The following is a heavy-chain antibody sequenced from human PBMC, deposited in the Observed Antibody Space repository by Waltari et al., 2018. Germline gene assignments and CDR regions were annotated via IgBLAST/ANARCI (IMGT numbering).Heavy chain of an antibody. Sequence: QVQLQESGPGLVKPSQTLSLTCTVSGGSISSGSYYWSWIRQPAGKGLEWIGRIYTTGTTHYNPSLKSRVTISVDTSKNRFSLKLSSVTVADTAVYYCARGYTTLAYWGQGTLVTVSS. CDR1: GGSISSGSYY. CDR3: ARGYTTLAY. CDR2: IYTTGTT. D-gene: IGHD3-16*02. J-gene: IGHJ4*02. V-gene: IGHV4-61*02.